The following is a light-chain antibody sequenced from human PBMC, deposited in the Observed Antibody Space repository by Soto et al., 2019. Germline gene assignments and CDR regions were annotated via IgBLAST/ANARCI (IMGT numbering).Light chain of an antibody. V-gene: IGLV2-14*01. CDR2: DVS. J-gene: IGLJ1*01. CDR1: SSEVGGYKY. CDR3: SSYTSSSTLYV. Sequence: QSVLTQPASLSGAPGQSITISCTGTSSEVGGYKYVSWYQQHPGKASKLMIYDVSNRPSGVSNRFSGSKSGNTASLTISGLQAEDEADYYCSSYTSSSTLYVFGTGTKVTVL.